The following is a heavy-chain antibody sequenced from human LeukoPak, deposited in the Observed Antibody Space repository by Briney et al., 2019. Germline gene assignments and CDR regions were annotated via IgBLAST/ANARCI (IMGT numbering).Heavy chain of an antibody. D-gene: IGHD3-10*01. CDR1: GFTFSSYG. CDR3: ARDRITMVRGVTSYWFDP. Sequence: PGGSLRLSCAASGFTFSSYGMHWVRQAPGKGLEWVAVIWYDGSNKYYADSVKGRFTISRDNSKNTLYMQMNSLRAEDTAVYYCARDRITMVRGVTSYWFDPWGQGTLVTVSS. J-gene: IGHJ5*02. CDR2: IWYDGSNK. V-gene: IGHV3-33*01.